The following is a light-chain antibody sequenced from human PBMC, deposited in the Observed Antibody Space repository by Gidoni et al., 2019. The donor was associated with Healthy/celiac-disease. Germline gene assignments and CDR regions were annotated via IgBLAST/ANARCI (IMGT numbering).Light chain of an antibody. CDR1: QSVSSN. V-gene: IGKV3-15*01. Sequence: EIVMTQSPATLSVSPGERATLSCRASQSVSSNLAWYQQKPGQAPRLLIYGASTRATGIPARFSGSGSGTEFTLTISSLQSEDFAVYYCQQYNNWLLAFXQXTRLEIK. CDR3: QQYNNWLLA. J-gene: IGKJ5*01. CDR2: GAS.